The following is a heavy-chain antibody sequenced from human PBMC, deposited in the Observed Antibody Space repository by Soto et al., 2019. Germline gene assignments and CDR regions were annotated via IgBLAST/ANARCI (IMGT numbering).Heavy chain of an antibody. J-gene: IGHJ5*02. V-gene: IGHV4-39*01. CDR3: ARQLITPGGEYNWFEP. CDR2: IYYSGST. D-gene: IGHD3-16*01. Sequence: PSETLSLSCTVSGGSISSSSYYWGWIRQPPGKGLEWIGSIYYSGSTYYNPSLKSRVTISVDTSKNQFSLKLSSVTAADTAVYYCARQLITPGGEYNWFEPWGQGTLVTVSS. CDR1: GGSISSSSYY.